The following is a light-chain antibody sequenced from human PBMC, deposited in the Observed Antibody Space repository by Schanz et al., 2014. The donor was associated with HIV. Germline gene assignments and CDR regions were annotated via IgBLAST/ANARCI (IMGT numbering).Light chain of an antibody. Sequence: DIQMTQSPSTLSASVGDRVTITCRASQTIGRWLAWYQQKPGRAPDLLIYQASTLETGVPSRFSGSGSGTSFTLTISSLQPDDFATYYCQQCVTYPYTFGQGTKLDIK. V-gene: IGKV1-5*03. CDR3: QQCVTYPYT. CDR1: QTIGRW. J-gene: IGKJ2*01. CDR2: QAS.